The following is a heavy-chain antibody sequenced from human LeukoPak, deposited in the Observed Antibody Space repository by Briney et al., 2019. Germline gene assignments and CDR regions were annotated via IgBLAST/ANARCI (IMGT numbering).Heavy chain of an antibody. CDR3: ARGLMYYDTSGFGDY. V-gene: IGHV3-53*01. CDR2: IYSGGST. CDR1: GFTVSSNY. Sequence: GGSLRLSCAASGFTVSSNYMSWVRQAPGKGLEWVSVIYSGGSTYYADSVKGRFTISRDNSKNTLYLQMNSLRTEDTAVYYCARGLMYYDTSGFGDYWGQGTLVTVSS. J-gene: IGHJ4*02. D-gene: IGHD3-22*01.